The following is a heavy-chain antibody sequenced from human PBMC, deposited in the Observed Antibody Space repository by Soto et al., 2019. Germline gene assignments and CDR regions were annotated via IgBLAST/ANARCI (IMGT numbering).Heavy chain of an antibody. CDR1: GGSISSSSYY. V-gene: IGHV4-39*01. D-gene: IGHD2-2*01. CDR2: IYYSGST. J-gene: IGHJ5*02. CDR3: ARQDIVVVPAAIWPGYWFDP. Sequence: QVQLQESGPGLVKPSETLSLTCTVSGGSISSSSYYWGWIRQPPGKGLEWIGSIYYSGSTYYNPSLKSRVTISVDTSKNQFSLKLSSVTAADTAVYYCARQDIVVVPAAIWPGYWFDPWGQGTLVTVSS.